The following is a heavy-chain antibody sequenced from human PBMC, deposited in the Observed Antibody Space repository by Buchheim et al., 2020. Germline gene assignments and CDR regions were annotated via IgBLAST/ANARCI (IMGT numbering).Heavy chain of an antibody. J-gene: IGHJ4*02. CDR2: IRHDGDEK. Sequence: EVQLLESGGGLVQPGGSLRLSCVASGFTFSSYWMSWVRQSPGKGLEWVANIRHDGDEKYYVDSVKGRSTISRDDAKKSLYLQINSLRVEDTAVYYCARQRGLAADFDYWGQGTL. CDR3: ARQRGLAADFDY. D-gene: IGHD3-16*01. V-gene: IGHV3-7*01. CDR1: GFTFSSYW.